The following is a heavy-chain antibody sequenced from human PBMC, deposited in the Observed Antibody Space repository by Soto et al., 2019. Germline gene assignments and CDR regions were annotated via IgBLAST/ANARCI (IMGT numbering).Heavy chain of an antibody. CDR2: INHSGST. Sequence: SETLSLTCAVYGGSFSGYYWSWIRQPPGKGLEWIGEINHSGSTNYNPSLKSRVTISVDTSKNQFSLKLSSVTAADTAVYYCARFNYDSSGYITEYFQHWGQGTLVT. CDR1: GGSFSGYY. CDR3: ARFNYDSSGYITEYFQH. J-gene: IGHJ1*01. D-gene: IGHD3-22*01. V-gene: IGHV4-34*01.